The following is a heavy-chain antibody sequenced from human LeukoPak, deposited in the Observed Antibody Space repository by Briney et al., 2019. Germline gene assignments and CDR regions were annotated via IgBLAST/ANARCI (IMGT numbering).Heavy chain of an antibody. Sequence: AAVKVSCKASGYTFTSYDINWVRQATGQGLEWMGWMNPNSGNTGYAQKFQGRVTMTRNTSISTAYMELSSLRSEDTAVYYCARLWLGVRENYYYYYMDVWGKGTTVTVSS. CDR3: ARLWLGVRENYYYYYMDV. V-gene: IGHV1-8*01. CDR2: MNPNSGNT. D-gene: IGHD3-10*01. CDR1: GYTFTSYD. J-gene: IGHJ6*03.